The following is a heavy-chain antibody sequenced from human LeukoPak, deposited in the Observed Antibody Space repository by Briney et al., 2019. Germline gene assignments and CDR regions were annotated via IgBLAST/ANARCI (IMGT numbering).Heavy chain of an antibody. CDR3: AGDQTGTYNVDS. D-gene: IGHD1-26*01. CDR1: GFIFSYYA. CDR2: ISYDGSKK. Sequence: PGGSPRLSCAASGFIFSYYAMHWVRQAPGEGLEWVAVISYDGSKKYYGDSVKGRFTISRDNSKNTLYLQMNSLRGEDTAVYYCAGDQTGTYNVDSWGQGTLVTVSS. J-gene: IGHJ4*02. V-gene: IGHV3-30*04.